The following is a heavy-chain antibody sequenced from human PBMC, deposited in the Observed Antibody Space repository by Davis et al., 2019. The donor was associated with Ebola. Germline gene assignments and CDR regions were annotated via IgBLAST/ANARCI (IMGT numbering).Heavy chain of an antibody. CDR1: GFTFNSNY. J-gene: IGHJ4*02. Sequence: GESLKISCATSGFTFNSNYMSWVRQAPGKGLEGVSLIYSGGSTYYADSVKGRFTLSRDNSKNTLYLQMNSLRAEDTAVYYCTRDGEYCTNGICSTYFDNWGQGTLVTVSS. CDR2: IYSGGST. CDR3: TRDGEYCTNGICSTYFDN. D-gene: IGHD2-8*01. V-gene: IGHV3-66*01.